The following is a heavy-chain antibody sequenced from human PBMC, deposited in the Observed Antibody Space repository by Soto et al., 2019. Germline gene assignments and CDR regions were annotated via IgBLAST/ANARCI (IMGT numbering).Heavy chain of an antibody. Sequence: GGSLRLSCAASGFTFSGYAMSWVRQAPGKGLEWVSAISGSGGSTDYADSVKGRFTISRDNSKNTLYLQMNSLRAEDTAVYYCAKDQSQWLVSGLDYWGQGTLVTVSS. D-gene: IGHD6-19*01. V-gene: IGHV3-23*01. CDR1: GFTFSGYA. CDR3: AKDQSQWLVSGLDY. J-gene: IGHJ4*02. CDR2: ISGSGGST.